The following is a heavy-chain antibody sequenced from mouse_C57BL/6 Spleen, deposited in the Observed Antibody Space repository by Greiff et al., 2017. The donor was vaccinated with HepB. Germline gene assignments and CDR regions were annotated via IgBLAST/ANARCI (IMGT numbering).Heavy chain of an antibody. CDR1: GYAFSSSW. Sequence: QVQLQQSGPELVKPGASVKISCKASGYAFSSSWMNWVKQRPGKGLEWIGRIYPGDGDTNYNGKFKGKATLTADKSSSTAYMQRSSLTSEDSAVYFCARSGGSSSWFAYWGQGTLVTVSA. J-gene: IGHJ3*01. V-gene: IGHV1-82*01. D-gene: IGHD1-1*01. CDR2: IYPGDGDT. CDR3: ARSGGSSSWFAY.